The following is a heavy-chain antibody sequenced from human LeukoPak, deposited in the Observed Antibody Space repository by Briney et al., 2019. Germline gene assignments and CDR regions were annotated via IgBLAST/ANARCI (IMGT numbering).Heavy chain of an antibody. V-gene: IGHV4-34*01. Sequence: SETLSLTCAVYGGSFSGYYWSWIRQPPGKGLEWIGEINHSGSTNYNPSLKSRVTISVDTSKNQFSLKLSSVTAADTVVYYCARGLGEWEPLYYFDYWGQGTLVTVSS. CDR2: INHSGST. CDR1: GGSFSGYY. D-gene: IGHD3-16*01. J-gene: IGHJ4*02. CDR3: ARGLGEWEPLYYFDY.